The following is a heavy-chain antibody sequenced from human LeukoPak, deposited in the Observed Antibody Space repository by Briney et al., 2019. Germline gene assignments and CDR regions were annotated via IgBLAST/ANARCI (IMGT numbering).Heavy chain of an antibody. Sequence: TSETLSLTCTVSGYSISNSYYWGWIRQPPGKGLEWIGTIYHSGSANYSPSLKSRVTISVDTSKNQFSLKLTSVTAADTAVYYCARNMRWVVTLTGGVQSWLDPWGQGILVTVSS. CDR1: GYSISNSYY. J-gene: IGHJ5*02. CDR2: IYHSGSA. CDR3: ARNMRWVVTLTGGVQSWLDP. V-gene: IGHV4-38-2*02. D-gene: IGHD4-23*01.